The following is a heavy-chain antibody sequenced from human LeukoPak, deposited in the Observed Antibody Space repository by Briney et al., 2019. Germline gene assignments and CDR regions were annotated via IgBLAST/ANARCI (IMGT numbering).Heavy chain of an antibody. CDR1: GGTFSSYA. V-gene: IGHV1-69*05. Sequence: SVKVSCKASGGTFSSYAISWVRQAPGQGLEWMGGIIPIFGTANYAQKFQGRVTITTDESTSTAYMELSSLRSEDTAVYYCARGQKDGYNYLYFDYWGQGTLVTVSS. CDR3: ARGQKDGYNYLYFDY. J-gene: IGHJ4*02. D-gene: IGHD5-24*01. CDR2: IIPIFGTA.